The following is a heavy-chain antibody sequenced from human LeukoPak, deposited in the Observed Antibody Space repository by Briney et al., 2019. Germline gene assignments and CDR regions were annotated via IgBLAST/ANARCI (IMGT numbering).Heavy chain of an antibody. CDR2: IYTSGST. J-gene: IGHJ5*02. V-gene: IGHV4-4*07. CDR1: GGSISSYY. CDR3: ARETGSSRWFDP. Sequence: PSETLSLTCTVSGGSISSYYWSWIRQAAGKGLEWIGRIYTSGSTNYNPSLKSRVTMSVDMSKNQFSLNLTSVTAADTAVYYCARETGSSRWFDPWGQGTLVTVSS. D-gene: IGHD1-26*01.